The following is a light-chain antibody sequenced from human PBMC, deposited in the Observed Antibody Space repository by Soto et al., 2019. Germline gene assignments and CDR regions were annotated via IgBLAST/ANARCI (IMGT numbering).Light chain of an antibody. V-gene: IGLV2-23*01. CDR2: EGS. J-gene: IGLJ2*01. CDR1: SSDVGSYNL. Sequence: QSALTQPASVSGSPGQSITISCTGTSSDVGSYNLVSWYQQHPGKAPKLMIYEGSKRPSGVSNRLSGSKSGNTASLTISGLQDEEEADYYCCSYAGSSTYVVFGGGTKVTVL. CDR3: CSYAGSSTYVV.